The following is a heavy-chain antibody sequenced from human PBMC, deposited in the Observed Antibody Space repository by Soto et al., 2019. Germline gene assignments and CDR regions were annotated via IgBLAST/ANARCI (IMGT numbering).Heavy chain of an antibody. J-gene: IGHJ6*02. CDR3: AKERSIGSSRGYYYYGMDV. V-gene: IGHV3-23*01. CDR1: GFTFSSYA. Sequence: GGSLRLSCAASGFTFSSYAMSWVRQAPGKGLEWVSAISGSGGSTYYADSVKGRFTISRDNSKNTLYLQMNSLRAEDTAVYYCAKERSIGSSRGYYYYGMDVWGQGTTVTVSS. D-gene: IGHD6-6*01. CDR2: ISGSGGST.